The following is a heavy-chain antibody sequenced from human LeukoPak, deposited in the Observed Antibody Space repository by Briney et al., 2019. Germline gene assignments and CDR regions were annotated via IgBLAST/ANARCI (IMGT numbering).Heavy chain of an antibody. CDR1: GFAFSSYD. J-gene: IGHJ4*02. V-gene: IGHV3-21*01. D-gene: IGHD6-13*01. CDR3: ARGVRIAVADY. CDR2: ISDRSTYI. Sequence: PGGSLRLSCAASGFAFSSYDMNWVRQAPGKGLEWVSSISDRSTYIYYADSLKGRFTISRDNAKNSLYLQINSLRVEDTAVYYCARGVRIAVADYWGQGTLVIVSS.